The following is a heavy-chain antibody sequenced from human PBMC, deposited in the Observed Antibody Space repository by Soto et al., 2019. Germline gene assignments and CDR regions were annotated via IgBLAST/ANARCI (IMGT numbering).Heavy chain of an antibody. CDR2: IYSGGST. J-gene: IGHJ4*02. D-gene: IGHD2-2*01. V-gene: IGHV3-53*04. Sequence: GGSLRLSCAASGFTVSSNYMSWVRQAPGKGLEWVSVIYSGGSTYYADSVKGRFTISRHNSKNTLYLQMNSLRAEDTAVYYCARDLGPGYCSSTSCFGYYFDYWGQGTLVTVSS. CDR1: GFTVSSNY. CDR3: ARDLGPGYCSSTSCFGYYFDY.